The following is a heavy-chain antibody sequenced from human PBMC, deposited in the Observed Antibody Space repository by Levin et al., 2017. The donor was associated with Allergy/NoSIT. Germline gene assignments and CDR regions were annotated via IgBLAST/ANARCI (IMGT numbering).Heavy chain of an antibody. Sequence: ASVKVSCKASGGTFSSYAISWVRQAPGQGLEWMGGIIPIFGTANYAQKFQGRVTITADESTSTAYMELSSLRSEDTAVYYCARAAVAGIPDYYYGMDVWGQGTTVTVSS. CDR2: IIPIFGTA. CDR1: GGTFSSYA. CDR3: ARAAVAGIPDYYYGMDV. V-gene: IGHV1-69*13. J-gene: IGHJ6*02. D-gene: IGHD6-19*01.